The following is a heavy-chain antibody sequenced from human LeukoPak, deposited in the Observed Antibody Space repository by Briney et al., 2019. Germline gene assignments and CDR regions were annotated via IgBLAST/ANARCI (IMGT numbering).Heavy chain of an antibody. J-gene: IGHJ3*02. CDR3: ARLTYYDFWSGYNYAFDI. D-gene: IGHD3-3*01. CDR2: INPSSGGT. Sequence: ASVKVSCKASGYTFTGNYMHWVRQAPGQGLEWMGWINPSSGGTNYAQKFQGRVTMTRDTSISTAYMELSRLRSDDTAVYYCARLTYYDFWSGYNYAFDIWGQGTMVTVSS. V-gene: IGHV1-2*02. CDR1: GYTFTGNY.